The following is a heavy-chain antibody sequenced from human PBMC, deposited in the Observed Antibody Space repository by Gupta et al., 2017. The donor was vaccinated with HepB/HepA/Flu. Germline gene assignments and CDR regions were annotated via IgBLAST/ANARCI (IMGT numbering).Heavy chain of an antibody. CDR1: DGPITPSF. J-gene: IGHJ4*02. V-gene: IGHV4-59*08. CDR2: IYFTGIT. Sequence: HVQLQESGPGLVRPSETLSLTCTVPDGPITPSFWRWIRQPPGKGLEWIGHIYFTGITNYNPSLKSRVTISVDTSKNQFSLKLNSVTAADTAVYYCARHARYDFGSVDFDYWGQGTLVAVSS. D-gene: IGHD3-10*01. CDR3: ARHARYDFGSVDFDY.